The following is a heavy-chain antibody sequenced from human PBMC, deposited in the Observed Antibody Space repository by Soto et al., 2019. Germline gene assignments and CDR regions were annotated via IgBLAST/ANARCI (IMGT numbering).Heavy chain of an antibody. CDR1: GGSFSGYY. J-gene: IGHJ4*02. D-gene: IGHD1-1*01. CDR2: INHSGST. V-gene: IGHV4-34*01. Sequence: QVQLQQWGAGLLKPSETLSLTCAVYGGSFSGYYWSWIRQPPGKGLEWIGEINHSGSTNYNPSLKSRVTIAVDTSKNHFSLKRSSVTAADTAVYYCARGKGKLERVVDYWGQGTLVTVSS. CDR3: ARGKGKLERVVDY.